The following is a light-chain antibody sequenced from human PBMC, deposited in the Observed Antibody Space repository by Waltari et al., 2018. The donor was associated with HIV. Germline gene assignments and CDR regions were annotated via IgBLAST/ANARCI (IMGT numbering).Light chain of an antibody. CDR2: KAS. CDR1: QSIDSW. Sequence: DIQMTQSPSTLSASVGDSGSIHSRASQSIDSWLAWYQQKPGKAPKLLIYKASNLESGVPPSFSGSGSGTEFTLTITSLLPDDFATYYCQQYKSYSPSSFGQGTRLEIK. J-gene: IGKJ2*01. CDR3: QQYKSYSPSS. V-gene: IGKV1-5*03.